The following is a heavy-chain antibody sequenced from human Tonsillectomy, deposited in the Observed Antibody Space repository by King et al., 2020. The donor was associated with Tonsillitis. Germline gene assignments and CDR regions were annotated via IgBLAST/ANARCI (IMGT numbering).Heavy chain of an antibody. CDR1: GFTFDDYA. CDR2: MSWNSGSM. CDR3: AKDIRPSEYDSSGYYSNAFDI. D-gene: IGHD3-22*01. J-gene: IGHJ3*02. Sequence: VQLVESGGGLVQPGRSLRLSCAASGFTFDDYAMHWVRQAPGKGLEWVSGMSWNSGSMDYADSVKGRFTISRDNAKNSLYLQMNSLRAEDTALYYCAKDIRPSEYDSSGYYSNAFDIWGQGTMVTVSS. V-gene: IGHV3-9*01.